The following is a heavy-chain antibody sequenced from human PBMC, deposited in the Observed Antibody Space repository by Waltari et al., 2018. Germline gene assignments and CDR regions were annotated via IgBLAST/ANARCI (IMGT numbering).Heavy chain of an antibody. CDR3: ARGLYGDYFDY. J-gene: IGHJ4*02. V-gene: IGHV4-61*02. CDR2: IYTSGST. Sequence: QVQLQESGPGLVKPSQTLSLTCTVSGGSISSGSYYWSWIRQPAGKGLEWIGRIYTSGSTNYNPSLKSRVTISVDTPKNQFSLKLSSVTAADTAVYYCARGLYGDYFDYWGQGTLVTVSS. D-gene: IGHD4-17*01. CDR1: GGSISSGSYY.